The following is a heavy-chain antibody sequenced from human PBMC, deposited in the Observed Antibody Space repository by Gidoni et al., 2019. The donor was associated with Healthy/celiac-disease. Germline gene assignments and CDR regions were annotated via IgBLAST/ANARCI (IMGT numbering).Heavy chain of an antibody. CDR3: ARAAVVVAAIRPRTTHAFDI. CDR2: IYTSGST. V-gene: IGHV4-4*07. J-gene: IGHJ3*02. CDR1: GGSISSYY. D-gene: IGHD2-15*01. Sequence: QVQLQESGPGLVKPSETLSLTCTVSGGSISSYYWSWIRQPAGKGLEWIGRIYTSGSTNYNPSLKSRVTMSVDTSKNQFSLKLSSVTAADTAVYYCARAAVVVAAIRPRTTHAFDIWGQGTMVTVSS.